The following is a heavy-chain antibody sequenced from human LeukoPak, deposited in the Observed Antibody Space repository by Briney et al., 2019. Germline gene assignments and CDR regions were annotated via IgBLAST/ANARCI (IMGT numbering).Heavy chain of an antibody. Sequence: GASVTVSCKASGYTFTGYYMHWVRQAPGQGLEWMGWINPNSGGTNYAQKFQGRVTMTRDTSISTAYMELSRLRSDDTAVYYCARVSQKRRDGYNLINVFDYWGQGTPVTVSS. J-gene: IGHJ4*02. D-gene: IGHD5-24*01. CDR2: INPNSGGT. CDR3: ARVSQKRRDGYNLINVFDY. V-gene: IGHV1-2*02. CDR1: GYTFTGYY.